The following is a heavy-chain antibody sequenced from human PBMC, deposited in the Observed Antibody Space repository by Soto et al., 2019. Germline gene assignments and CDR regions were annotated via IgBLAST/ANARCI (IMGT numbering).Heavy chain of an antibody. J-gene: IGHJ6*02. V-gene: IGHV3-15*07. D-gene: IGHD6-19*01. CDR2: IKSKTDGGTT. CDR3: TTWAGRPYYYYGMDV. CDR1: GFTFSSAW. Sequence: EMQLVESGGGLVKPGGSLRLSCAASGFTFSSAWMKWVRQAPGKGLEWVGRIKSKTDGGTTDYAAPVKGRFTFSRDDSKNTLFLQMNSLKTEDTAVYYCTTWAGRPYYYYGMDVWGRGTTVTVSS.